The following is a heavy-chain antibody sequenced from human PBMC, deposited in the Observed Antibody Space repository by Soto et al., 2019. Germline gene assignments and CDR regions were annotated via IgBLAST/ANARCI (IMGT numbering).Heavy chain of an antibody. CDR2: ISYDGSNK. D-gene: IGHD6-6*01. V-gene: IGHV3-30-3*01. J-gene: IGHJ4*02. Sequence: GGSLRLSCAASGFTFSSYAMHWVRQAPGKGLEWVAVISYDGSNKYYADSVKGRFTISRDNSKNTLYLQMNSLRAEDTAVYYCARDGAGWQLVPIPAGYPPWYYFDYWGQGTLVTVSS. CDR3: ARDGAGWQLVPIPAGYPPWYYFDY. CDR1: GFTFSSYA.